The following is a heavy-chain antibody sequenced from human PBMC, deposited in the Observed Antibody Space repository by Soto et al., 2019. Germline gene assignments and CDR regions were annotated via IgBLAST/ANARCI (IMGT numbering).Heavy chain of an antibody. D-gene: IGHD3-10*01. CDR3: ARDGGYGAGSYLDY. CDR1: NYMFGSYG. CDR2: ISAFNGNT. V-gene: IGHV1-18*04. J-gene: IGHJ4*02. Sequence: QVQLVQSRAEVKRPGASVKVSCKASNYMFGSYGITWVRQAPGQGPEWMGWISAFNGNTKYPQNLQGRVTMTTDTSTVTAYMELRAVRSDDSAMYFCARDGGYGAGSYLDYWGQGTLVTVSS.